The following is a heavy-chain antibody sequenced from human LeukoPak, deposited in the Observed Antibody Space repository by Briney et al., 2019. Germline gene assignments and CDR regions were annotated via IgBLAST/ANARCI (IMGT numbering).Heavy chain of an antibody. V-gene: IGHV3-30*18. CDR3: AKGGLWFGNLLVPL. CDR2: ISYDGSKK. D-gene: IGHD3-10*01. Sequence: PGRSLRLSCAASGFTFSSYGTHWVRQAPGKGLEWVAVISYDGSKKYYADSVKGRFTISRDNSKNTLYLQMNSLRVEDTAVHYCAKGGLWFGNLLVPLWGQGTLVTVSS. CDR1: GFTFSSYG. J-gene: IGHJ4*02.